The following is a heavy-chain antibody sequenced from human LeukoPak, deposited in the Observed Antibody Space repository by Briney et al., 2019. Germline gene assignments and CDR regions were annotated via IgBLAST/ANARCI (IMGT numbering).Heavy chain of an antibody. CDR1: GGSISSYY. J-gene: IGHJ4*02. CDR3: ARGPGSGSYWAFDY. D-gene: IGHD1-26*01. V-gene: IGHV4-59*01. Sequence: PSETLSLTCTVSGGSISSYYWSWIRQPPGKGLEWIGYIYYSGSTSYNPSLKSRVTISVDTYKNQFSLKLSSVTAADTAVYYCARGPGSGSYWAFDYWGQGTLVTVSS. CDR2: IYYSGST.